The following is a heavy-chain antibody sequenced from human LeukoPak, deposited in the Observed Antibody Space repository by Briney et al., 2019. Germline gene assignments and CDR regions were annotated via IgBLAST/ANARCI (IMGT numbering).Heavy chain of an antibody. CDR2: INDDGSAT. CDR1: GFIFSDCW. D-gene: IGHD3-16*01. J-gene: IGHJ4*02. CDR3: VRRGNRWGDY. Sequence: GSLRLSCAASGFIFSDCWMRWVRQTPGKGLEWVANINDDGSATYYVDSVQGRFTISRDNAKNSLYLQMHSLRADDTAVYYCVRRGNRWGDYWGQGTLVTVSS. V-gene: IGHV3-7*01.